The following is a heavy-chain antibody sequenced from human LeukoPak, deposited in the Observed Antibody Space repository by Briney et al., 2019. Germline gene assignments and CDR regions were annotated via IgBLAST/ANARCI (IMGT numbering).Heavy chain of an antibody. CDR1: GFIFSYFG. CDR3: ANDRGKRRITNYFDY. J-gene: IGHJ4*02. Sequence: GGSLRLSCVASGFIFSYFGMQWVRQTPEKGREGVAHIWEDGSKTDYAASVKGQFTDSRDNSKNTLYLQMNGLRAEDEAMYYWANDRGKRRITNYFDYWGQGALVTVSS. V-gene: IGHV3-33*03. CDR2: IWEDGSKT. D-gene: IGHD2-8*01.